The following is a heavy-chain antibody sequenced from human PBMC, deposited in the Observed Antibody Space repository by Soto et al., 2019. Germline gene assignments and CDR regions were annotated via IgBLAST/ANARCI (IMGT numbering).Heavy chain of an antibody. CDR1: GFTFSSYS. J-gene: IGHJ4*02. V-gene: IGHV3-21*01. CDR3: ARPKTGISVTTAPHDY. CDR2: ISSSLTYI. D-gene: IGHD1-7*01. Sequence: KPGGSLRLSCAASGFTFSSYSMNWVRQAPGKGLEWVSSISSSLTYIYYADSVKGRFTISRDNAKNSLYLQMNSLRAEDTAVYFCARPKTGISVTTAPHDYWGQGTLVTVSS.